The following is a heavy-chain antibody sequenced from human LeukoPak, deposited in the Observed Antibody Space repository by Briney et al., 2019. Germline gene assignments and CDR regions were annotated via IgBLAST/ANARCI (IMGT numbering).Heavy chain of an antibody. D-gene: IGHD1-26*01. V-gene: IGHV1-69*04. CDR2: IIPMLGTV. CDR3: ARDQKVGATPYFGMDV. Sequence: SVKVSCKASGGTWSSYAINWVRQAPGQGLEWMGRIIPMLGTVNYAQKFQSRVTIIADKFTSTAYMELSSLRSEDTAMYYCARDQKVGATPYFGMDVWGQGTTVTVSS. J-gene: IGHJ6*02. CDR1: GGTWSSYA.